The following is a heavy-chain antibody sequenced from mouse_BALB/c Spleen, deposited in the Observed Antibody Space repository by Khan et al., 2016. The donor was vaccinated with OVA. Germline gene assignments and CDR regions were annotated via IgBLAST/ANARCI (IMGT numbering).Heavy chain of an antibody. CDR3: AISGYGGFAF. D-gene: IGHD1-2*01. Sequence: EVQLQQSGPELVKPGDSMKISCKASGYSFTDYTMNWVKQSHGKNLEWIGLINPYNGASNYKQKFKGKATLTVDKSSSTAYMELLSLKSEDSAVYYCAISGYGGFAFWGQGTLVTVSA. J-gene: IGHJ3*01. V-gene: IGHV1-18*01. CDR1: GYSFTDYT. CDR2: INPYNGAS.